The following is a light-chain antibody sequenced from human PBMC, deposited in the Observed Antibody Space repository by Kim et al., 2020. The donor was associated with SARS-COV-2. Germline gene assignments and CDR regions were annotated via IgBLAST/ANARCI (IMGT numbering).Light chain of an antibody. CDR1: QSVSNN. CDR2: GAS. CDR3: QQYNTWSRT. V-gene: IGKV3-15*01. Sequence: EIVMTQSPATLSVSPGERVTLSCRASQSVSNNLAWYQQKPGQPPRLLMNGASTRATAIPARFSSSGSGTEYTVIISSLQSEDFAVYYYQQYNTWSRTFGQGTKVDIK. J-gene: IGKJ1*01.